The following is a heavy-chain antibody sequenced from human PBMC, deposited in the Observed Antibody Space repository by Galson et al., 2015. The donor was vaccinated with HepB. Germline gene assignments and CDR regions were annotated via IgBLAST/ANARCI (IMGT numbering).Heavy chain of an antibody. Sequence: SLRLSCAASGFTFGDYAMSWFRQAPGKGLEWVGFIRRKAYGGTTEYAASVKGRFTISRDDSKSIAYLQMNSLKTEDTAVYYCTRGGYTYVPRVSDCWGQGTLVTVSS. V-gene: IGHV3-49*03. CDR3: TRGGYTYVPRVSDC. D-gene: IGHD5-18*01. CDR2: IRRKAYGGTT. CDR1: GFTFGDYA. J-gene: IGHJ4*02.